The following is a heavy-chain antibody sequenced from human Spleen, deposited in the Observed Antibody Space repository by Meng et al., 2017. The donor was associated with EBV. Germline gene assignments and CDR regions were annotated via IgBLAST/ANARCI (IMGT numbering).Heavy chain of an antibody. J-gene: IGHJ5*02. Sequence: VQLVESGGGLVKPGGSLRLSCAASGFPFTDYYMGWIRQAPGKGLEWLAYISSSGDTKSYADSVKGRFTISRDNAKNSLHLQMNSLRAGDTAVYYCARERYDSRGYTFDPWGQGTLVTVSS. D-gene: IGHD3-22*01. CDR1: GFPFTDYY. CDR3: ARERYDSRGYTFDP. V-gene: IGHV3-11*01. CDR2: ISSSGDTK.